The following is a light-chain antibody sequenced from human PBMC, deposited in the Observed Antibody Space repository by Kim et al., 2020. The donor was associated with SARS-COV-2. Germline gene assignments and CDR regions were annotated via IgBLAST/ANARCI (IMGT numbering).Light chain of an antibody. CDR2: DAS. CDR1: QSVSSN. V-gene: IGKV3-15*01. Sequence: SPVERATLSCRASQSVSSNLVWYQQKPGQAPRLLIYDASTRATDVPARFSGSGSGTEFTLTINSLQSEDFAVYYCQQYHSWPPMYTFGQGTKLEIK. J-gene: IGKJ2*01. CDR3: QQYHSWPPMYT.